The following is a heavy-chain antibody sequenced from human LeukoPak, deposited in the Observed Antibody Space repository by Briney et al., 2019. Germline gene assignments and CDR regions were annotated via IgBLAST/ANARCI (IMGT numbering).Heavy chain of an antibody. CDR1: GGSIISGGYS. Sequence: SETLSLTCAVSGGSIISGGYSWSWIRQPPGEDLGWIGYIYHSGRTYYNPSLKSRVTISVDRSKNQFSLKLSSVTAADTAVYYCARDESGYDSPIDYWGQGTLVTVSS. CDR3: ARDESGYDSPIDY. CDR2: IYHSGRT. J-gene: IGHJ4*02. D-gene: IGHD5-12*01. V-gene: IGHV4-30-2*01.